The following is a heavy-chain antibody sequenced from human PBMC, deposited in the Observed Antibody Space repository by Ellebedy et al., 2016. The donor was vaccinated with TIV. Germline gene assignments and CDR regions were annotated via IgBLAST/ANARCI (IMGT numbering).Heavy chain of an antibody. D-gene: IGHD5-12*01. J-gene: IGHJ4*02. Sequence: PGGSLRLSCTASGFTFSDYSMNWVRPAPGKGLEWVSYIRGRSETIYYADSVKGRFTISRDNAKNSLNLQMNSLRGEDTAVYYCARDHRYAFDYWGQGILVTVSS. CDR3: ARDHRYAFDY. CDR1: GFTFSDYS. CDR2: IRGRSETI. V-gene: IGHV3-48*04.